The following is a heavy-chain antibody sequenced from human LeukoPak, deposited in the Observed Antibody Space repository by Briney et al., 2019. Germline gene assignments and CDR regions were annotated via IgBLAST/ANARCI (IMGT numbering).Heavy chain of an antibody. CDR3: AREKEYYYDSSGYYPFDY. CDR1: GYTFTSYG. J-gene: IGHJ4*02. D-gene: IGHD3-22*01. CDR2: ISAYNGNT. V-gene: IGHV1-18*01. Sequence: ASVTVSCKASGYTFTSYGISWVRQAPGQGLAWMGWISAYNGNTNYAQKLQGRVTMTTDTSTSTAYMELRSLRSDDTAVYYCAREKEYYYDSSGYYPFDYGGQGTLVTVSS.